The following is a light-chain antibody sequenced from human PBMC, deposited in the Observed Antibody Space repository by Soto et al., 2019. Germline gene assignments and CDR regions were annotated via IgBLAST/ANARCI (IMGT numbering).Light chain of an antibody. CDR3: QQRNSWPPTFT. V-gene: IGKV3-11*01. Sequence: EIVLTQSPATLSLSPGERATLSCRASQSVSSSYLAWYQQKPGQAPRLLIYDTSIRATGIPARFSGSGSGTDFTLTISSLEPEDFAVYYCQQRNSWPPTFTFGQGTRLQIK. J-gene: IGKJ5*01. CDR2: DTS. CDR1: QSVSSSY.